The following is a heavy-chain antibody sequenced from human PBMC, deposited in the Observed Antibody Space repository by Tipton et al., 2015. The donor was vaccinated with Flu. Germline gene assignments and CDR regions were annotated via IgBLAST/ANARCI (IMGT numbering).Heavy chain of an antibody. Sequence: QLVQSGAEVRKPGASVRVSCKASGYTFTSYDVNWVRLATGQGLEWMGWMNPNSGYAGYAQKFQGRVTMTRNTSISTAYLELTSLRSDGTAIYYCATDAGSLDYWGQGTVVTVSS. D-gene: IGHD1-26*01. CDR3: ATDAGSLDY. CDR2: MNPNSGYA. V-gene: IGHV1-8*01. J-gene: IGHJ4*02. CDR1: GYTFTSYD.